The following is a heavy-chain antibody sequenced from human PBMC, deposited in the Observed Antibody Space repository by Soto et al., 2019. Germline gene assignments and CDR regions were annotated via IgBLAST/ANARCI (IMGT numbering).Heavy chain of an antibody. CDR1: GFSLSTSGMC. V-gene: IGHV2-70*01. Sequence: SGPTLVNPTQTLTLTCTFSGFSLSTSGMCVSWIRQPPGKALEWLALIDWDDDKYYSTSLKTRLTISKDTSKNQVVLTMTNMDPVDTATYHCARILVVPAARYYYYYGMDVWGQGTTVTVSS. J-gene: IGHJ6*02. CDR2: IDWDDDK. D-gene: IGHD2-2*01. CDR3: ARILVVPAARYYYYYGMDV.